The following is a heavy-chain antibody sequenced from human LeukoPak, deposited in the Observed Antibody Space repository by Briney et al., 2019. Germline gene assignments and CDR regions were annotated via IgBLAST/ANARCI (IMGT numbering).Heavy chain of an antibody. V-gene: IGHV3-74*01. Sequence: PGGSLRLSCAVSGFTVSRDSRHWVRHSPGKGRVGLTRIDPDGNTTNYAHSVKGRFTIARDNAKNTLYLQMNSLRDEDTAVYYCASDVGYKFDYWGQGTLVTISS. J-gene: IGHJ4*02. CDR3: ASDVGYKFDY. D-gene: IGHD5-24*01. CDR2: IDPDGNTT. CDR1: GFTVSRDS.